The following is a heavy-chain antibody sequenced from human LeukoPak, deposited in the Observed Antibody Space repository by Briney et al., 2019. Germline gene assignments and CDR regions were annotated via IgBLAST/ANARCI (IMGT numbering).Heavy chain of an antibody. CDR3: ARDRVGAPFDY. J-gene: IGHJ4*02. Sequence: PGGSLRPSCAASGFTFSSYWMSWVRQAPGKGLEWVANIKQDGSEEYYVDSVKGRFTISRDNAKNSLYLQMNSLRAEDTAVYYCARDRVGAPFDYWGQGTLVTVSS. CDR1: GFTFSSYW. V-gene: IGHV3-7*01. CDR2: IKQDGSEE. D-gene: IGHD1-26*01.